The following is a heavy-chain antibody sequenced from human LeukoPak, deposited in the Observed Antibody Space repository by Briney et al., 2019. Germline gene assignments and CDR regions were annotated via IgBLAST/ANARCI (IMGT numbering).Heavy chain of an antibody. Sequence: ASVKVSCKASGYTFTSYGISWVRQAPGQGLEWMGWISAYNGNTNYAQKLQGRVTMTTDTSTSTAYMGLRSLRSDDTAVYYCAREGGSSPKYYYGMDVWGQGTTVTVSS. J-gene: IGHJ6*02. CDR3: AREGGSSPKYYYGMDV. V-gene: IGHV1-18*01. CDR1: GYTFTSYG. CDR2: ISAYNGNT.